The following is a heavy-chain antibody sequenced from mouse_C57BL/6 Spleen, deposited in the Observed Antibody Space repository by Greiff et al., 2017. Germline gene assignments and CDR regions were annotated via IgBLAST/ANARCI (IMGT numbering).Heavy chain of an antibody. V-gene: IGHV1-19*01. D-gene: IGHD3-3*01. CDR3: ARGTGSWLDY. CDR2: INPYNGGT. Sequence: EVQLQQSGPVLVKPGASVKISCKASGYTFTDYYMHWVKQSHGKSLEWIGVINPYNGGTSYNQKFKGKATLTVDKSSSTAYMELNSLTSEDSAVYDCARGTGSWLDYWGKGTPVTVSA. CDR1: GYTFTDYY. J-gene: IGHJ3*01.